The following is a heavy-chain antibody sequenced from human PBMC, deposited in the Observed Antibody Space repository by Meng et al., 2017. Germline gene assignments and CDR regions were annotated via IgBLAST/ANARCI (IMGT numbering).Heavy chain of an antibody. CDR1: GGSFSGYY. V-gene: IGHV4-34*01. Sequence: QVQLRQWGAGLLKPSETLSLTCAVYGGSFSGYYWSWIRQPPGKGLEWIGEINHSGSTNYNPSLKSRVTISVDTSKNQFSLKLSSVTAADTAVYYCARARRAGSVVTAIRNWGQGTLVTVSS. J-gene: IGHJ1*01. CDR2: INHSGST. CDR3: ARARRAGSVVTAIRN. D-gene: IGHD2-21*02.